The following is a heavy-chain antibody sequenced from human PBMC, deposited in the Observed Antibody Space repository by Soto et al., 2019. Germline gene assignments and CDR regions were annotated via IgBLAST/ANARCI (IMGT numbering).Heavy chain of an antibody. CDR3: AKRATGTYFDY. D-gene: IGHD1-1*01. CDR2: ISGSGGST. Sequence: EVQLLESGGGLVQPGGSLRLSCAASGFTFSSYAMNWVRLAPGKGLEWVSVISGSGGSTYYADSVKGRFTISRNNSKNTLYLQMNSLRAEDTAVYYCAKRATGTYFDYWGQGTLVTVSS. CDR1: GFTFSSYA. V-gene: IGHV3-23*01. J-gene: IGHJ4*02.